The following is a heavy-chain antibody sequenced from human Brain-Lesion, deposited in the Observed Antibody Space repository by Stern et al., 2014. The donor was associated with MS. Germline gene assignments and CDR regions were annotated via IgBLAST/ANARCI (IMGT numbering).Heavy chain of an antibody. D-gene: IGHD2-2*01. V-gene: IGHV4-61*02. CDR3: ARGRVVPGFQYYATDV. Sequence: VQLVESGPGLVKPSQTLSLSCTVSGGSISSGGYYWSWIRQPAGKGLEWIGRIFNSGSTSYNPSLKSRVTISKNPSKNQFPLRPNPMTAADTAVYYCARGRVVPGFQYYATDVWGQGTTVIVSS. J-gene: IGHJ6*02. CDR1: GGSISSGGYY. CDR2: IFNSGST.